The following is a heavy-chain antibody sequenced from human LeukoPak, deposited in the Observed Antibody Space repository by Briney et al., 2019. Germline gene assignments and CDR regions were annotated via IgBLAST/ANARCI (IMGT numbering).Heavy chain of an antibody. Sequence: ASVKVSCKASGYTFTGYYMHWVRQAPGQGLEWMGWINPNSGGTKYAQKFQGGVTMTRDTSISTAYMELSRLRSDDTAVYYCARDRYCSSTSCYFWFDPWGQGTLVTVSS. CDR1: GYTFTGYY. CDR2: INPNSGGT. J-gene: IGHJ5*02. D-gene: IGHD2-2*01. CDR3: ARDRYCSSTSCYFWFDP. V-gene: IGHV1-2*02.